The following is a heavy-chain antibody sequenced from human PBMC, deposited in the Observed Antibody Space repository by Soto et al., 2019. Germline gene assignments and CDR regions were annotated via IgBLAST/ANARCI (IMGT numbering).Heavy chain of an antibody. J-gene: IGHJ6*02. D-gene: IGHD1-26*01. V-gene: IGHV3-30*18. Sequence: QVQLVESGGGVVQPGWSLRLSCAASGFSISDYGMEWVRQAPGKGLEWVALISYDGNITYYADSVKGRFTISRDNSKDALFLQMTGLRAEDTAVYYCAKGAGDRLSLGMDVWGQGTTVTVSS. CDR2: ISYDGNIT. CDR3: AKGAGDRLSLGMDV. CDR1: GFSISDYG.